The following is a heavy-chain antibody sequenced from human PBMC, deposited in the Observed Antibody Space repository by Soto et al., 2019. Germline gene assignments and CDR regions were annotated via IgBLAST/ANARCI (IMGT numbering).Heavy chain of an antibody. J-gene: IGHJ6*03. CDR3: AKDKVPQRVVPAASVYYYYYMDV. D-gene: IGHD2-2*01. CDR2: ISYDGSNK. Sequence: QVQLVESGGGVVQPGRSLRLSCAASGFTFSSYGMHWVRQAPGKGLEWVAVISYDGSNKYYADSVKGRFTISRDNSKNPLYLQMNCLRAEDTAVYYCAKDKVPQRVVPAASVYYYYYMDVCGKGTTVTVSS. CDR1: GFTFSSYG. V-gene: IGHV3-30*18.